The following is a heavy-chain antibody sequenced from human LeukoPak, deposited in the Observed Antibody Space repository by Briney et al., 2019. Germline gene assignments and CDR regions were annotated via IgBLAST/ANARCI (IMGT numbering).Heavy chain of an antibody. D-gene: IGHD2-21*02. J-gene: IGHJ3*02. Sequence: GGSLRLSCAASGFMFSSYWMSWVRQAPGKGLEWVADIKEDGSEKSYVDSVKGRFTISRDNAKNSLYLQMNSLRAEDTAVYYCARVSPNCGGDCYSGIYGAFDIWGQGTMVTVSS. CDR3: ARVSPNCGGDCYSGIYGAFDI. CDR1: GFMFSSYW. CDR2: IKEDGSEK. V-gene: IGHV3-7*01.